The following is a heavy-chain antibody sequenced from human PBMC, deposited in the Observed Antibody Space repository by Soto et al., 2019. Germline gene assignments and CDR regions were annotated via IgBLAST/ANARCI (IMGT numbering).Heavy chain of an antibody. CDR1: GFTFRSYA. J-gene: IGHJ3*02. V-gene: IGHV3-23*01. CDR3: AKAQRGLSKDAFDI. D-gene: IGHD3-22*01. Sequence: GGSLRLSCAASGFTFRSYAMSWVRQAPGKGLEWVSAISGIGGSTYYADSVKGRFTTSTSNSKNTLDLQMNGLSAEVTVLYYCAKAQRGLSKDAFDIWGQGTMVTVSS. CDR2: ISGIGGST.